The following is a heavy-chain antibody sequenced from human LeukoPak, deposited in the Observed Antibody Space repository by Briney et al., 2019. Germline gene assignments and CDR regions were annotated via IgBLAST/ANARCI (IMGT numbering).Heavy chain of an antibody. D-gene: IGHD4-17*01. CDR3: ARDSEYGDYDGFDY. J-gene: IGHJ4*02. CDR2: IYTGGST. Sequence: SETLSLTCTVSGGSISSYYWSWIRQPAGKGLEWIGRIYTGGSTNYNPSLKSRVTMSVDTSKNQFSLKLSSVTAADTAVYYCARDSEYGDYDGFDYWGQGTLVTVSS. V-gene: IGHV4-4*07. CDR1: GGSISSYY.